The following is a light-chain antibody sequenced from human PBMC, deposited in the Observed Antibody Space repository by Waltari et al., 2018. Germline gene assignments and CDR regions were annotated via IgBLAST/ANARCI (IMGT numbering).Light chain of an antibody. V-gene: IGKV1-5*03. Sequence: DIQMTQSPSTLSASVGDRVTMSCRASQSITTSLAWYQNKPGKAPKFLMYKASILDNGVPSRFSGSGSDTEFSLTISSVQPDDFAIYYCQQYHSYPFTFGPGTTV. J-gene: IGKJ3*01. CDR3: QQYHSYPFT. CDR1: QSITTS. CDR2: KAS.